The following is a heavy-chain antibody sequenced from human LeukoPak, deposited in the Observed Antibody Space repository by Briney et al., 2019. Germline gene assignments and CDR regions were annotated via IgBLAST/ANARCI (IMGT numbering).Heavy chain of an antibody. Sequence: SETLSLTCTVSGGSISSYYWSWIRQPPGKGLEWIGYIYYSGSTNYNPSLKSRVTISVDTSKNQFSLKLSSVTAADTAVYYCARHATSGIAVAVDHFDYWGQGTLVTVSS. J-gene: IGHJ4*02. D-gene: IGHD6-19*01. V-gene: IGHV4-59*08. CDR1: GGSISSYY. CDR2: IYYSGST. CDR3: ARHATSGIAVAVDHFDY.